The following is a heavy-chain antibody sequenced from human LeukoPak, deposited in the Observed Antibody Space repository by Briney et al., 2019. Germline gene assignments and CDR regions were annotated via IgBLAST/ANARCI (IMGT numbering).Heavy chain of an antibody. J-gene: IGHJ5*02. CDR1: GFTFSSYG. CDR3: AKSIVAAGST. Sequence: GGSLRLSCAASGFTFSSYGMHWVRQAPGKGLEWVAVISYDGSNKYYADSVKGQFTISRDNSKNTLYLQMNSLRAEDTAVYYCAKSIVAAGSTWGQGTLVTVSS. V-gene: IGHV3-30*18. D-gene: IGHD6-13*01. CDR2: ISYDGSNK.